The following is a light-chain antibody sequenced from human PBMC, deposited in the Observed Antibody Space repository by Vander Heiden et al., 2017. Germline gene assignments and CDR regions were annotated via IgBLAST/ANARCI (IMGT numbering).Light chain of an antibody. V-gene: IGKV2-30*01. CDR3: MQGTQWPWT. CDR1: QSLLYSDGNTY. Sequence: DVVMTQSPLSLPVTLGQPASISCRSSQSLLYSDGNTYLNWFQQRPGQSPRRLIYKVSDRDSGVPDRVSGSGSGTDCTLKISRVEAGDVGVYYYMQGTQWPWTFGQGTRVEIK. CDR2: KVS. J-gene: IGKJ1*01.